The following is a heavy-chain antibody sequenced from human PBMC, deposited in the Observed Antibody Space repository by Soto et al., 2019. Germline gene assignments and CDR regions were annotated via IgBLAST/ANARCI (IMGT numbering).Heavy chain of an antibody. CDR3: ARDDSPIRSPWDY. CDR1: GYTFTGYG. J-gene: IGHJ4*02. V-gene: IGHV1-18*01. CDR2: ISAYNGNT. D-gene: IGHD1-26*01. Sequence: ASVKVSFKASGYTFTGYGIGWVRLAPGQGLEWMGWISAYNGNTNYAQKLQGRVTMTTDTSTSTAYMELRSLRSDDTAVYYCARDDSPIRSPWDYWGQGTLVTVSS.